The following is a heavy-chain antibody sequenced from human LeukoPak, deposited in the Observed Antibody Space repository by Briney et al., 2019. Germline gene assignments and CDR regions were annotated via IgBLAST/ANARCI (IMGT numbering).Heavy chain of an antibody. J-gene: IGHJ5*02. V-gene: IGHV1-8*03. CDR2: MNPNSGNT. D-gene: IGHD3-10*01. Sequence: ASVKVSCKASGYTFTSYDINWVRQATGQGLEWVGWMNPNSGNTGYAQKFQGRVTITRNTSINTAYMELSSLRSEDTAVFYCARGPARDYYASGSSWFDPWGQGTLVTVSS. CDR3: ARGPARDYYASGSSWFDP. CDR1: GYTFTSYD.